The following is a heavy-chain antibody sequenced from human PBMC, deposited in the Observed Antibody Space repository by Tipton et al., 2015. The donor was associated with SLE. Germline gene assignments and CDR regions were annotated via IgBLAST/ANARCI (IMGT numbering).Heavy chain of an antibody. Sequence: RSLRLSCEVSGFSFGDYAMHWVRQAPGKGLEWVSGINWNSGDIGYADSVKGRFTISRDNSKSTLYLQMNSLRNEGTAVYYCARDALEPTSHDLWARNWFDPWGQGTLVTVSS. V-gene: IGHV3-9*01. CDR3: ARDALEPTSHDLWARNWFDP. CDR2: INWNSGDI. D-gene: IGHD3-3*01. CDR1: GFSFGDYA. J-gene: IGHJ5*02.